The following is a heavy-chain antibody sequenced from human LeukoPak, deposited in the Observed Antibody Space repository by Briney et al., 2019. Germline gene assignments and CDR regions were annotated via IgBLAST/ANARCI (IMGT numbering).Heavy chain of an antibody. CDR1: GYTFTGYY. J-gene: IGHJ3*02. D-gene: IGHD6-13*01. CDR3: AREMPAAAGSDAFDI. CDR2: ISPYNDNT. Sequence: ASVKVSCKASGYTFTGYYIHWVRQAPGQGLEWMGWISPYNDNTKYAQKLQGRVTMTADTSTSTAYMDLRSLRSDDTAVYYCAREMPAAAGSDAFDIWGQGTMVTVSS. V-gene: IGHV1-18*04.